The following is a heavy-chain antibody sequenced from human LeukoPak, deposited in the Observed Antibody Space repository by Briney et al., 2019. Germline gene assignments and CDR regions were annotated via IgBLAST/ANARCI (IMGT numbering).Heavy chain of an antibody. CDR3: ARVDRIVATRAFDI. V-gene: IGHV4-30-4*01. CDR1: GGSISSGDYY. CDR2: IYYSGST. J-gene: IGHJ3*02. Sequence: PSETLSLTCTVSGGSISSGDYYWSWIRQPPGKGLEGIGYIYYSGSTYYNPSLKSRVTISVDTSKNQFSLKLSSVTAADTVVYYCARVDRIVATRAFDIWGQGTMVTVSS. D-gene: IGHD5-12*01.